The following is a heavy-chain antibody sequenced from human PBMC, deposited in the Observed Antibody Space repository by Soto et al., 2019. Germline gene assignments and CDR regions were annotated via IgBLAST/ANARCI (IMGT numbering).Heavy chain of an antibody. V-gene: IGHV3-74*01. CDR2: INSDGSST. J-gene: IGHJ6*02. CDR3: ARGPPTASDHSNFVVYYYYYYGMDV. CDR1: GFTFSSNW. D-gene: IGHD4-4*01. Sequence: EVQLVESGGGLVQPGGSLRLSCAASGFTFSSNWMHWVRRVPGKGLVWVSRINSDGSSTSYADSVKGRFTISRDNAKNTLFLQMHSLRAEDTAVYHCARGPPTASDHSNFVVYYYYYYGMDVWGQGTTVTISS.